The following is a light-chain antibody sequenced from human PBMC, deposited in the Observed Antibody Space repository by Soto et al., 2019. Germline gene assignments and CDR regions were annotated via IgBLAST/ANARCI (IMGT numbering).Light chain of an antibody. J-gene: IGKJ2*01. CDR3: QQYNTWPPKYT. V-gene: IGKV3-15*01. CDR2: GAS. Sequence: EIVMTQSPATLSVSPGGRDTLSCRASQSVSSYLAWYQQRPGQPPRLLIYGASTRATGIPARFSGSGSGTEVSLAISCLQSEDFAGYYCQQYNTWPPKYTFGQGTKMEIK. CDR1: QSVSSY.